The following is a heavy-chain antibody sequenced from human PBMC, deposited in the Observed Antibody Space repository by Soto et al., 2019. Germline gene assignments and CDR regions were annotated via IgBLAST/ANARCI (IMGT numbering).Heavy chain of an antibody. CDR1: GFTFSSSA. V-gene: IGHV3-23*01. J-gene: IGHJ4*02. D-gene: IGHD3-16*01. CDR2: ISGSGALT. CDR3: AKPLFRPVWGYFDY. Sequence: GGSLRLSCAVSGFTFSSSAMAWVRQAPGKGLEWVSGISGSGALTYYADSVKGRFTISRDNSKNTLYLQMNSLRAEDTAVYYCAKPLFRPVWGYFDYWGQGTLVTVSS.